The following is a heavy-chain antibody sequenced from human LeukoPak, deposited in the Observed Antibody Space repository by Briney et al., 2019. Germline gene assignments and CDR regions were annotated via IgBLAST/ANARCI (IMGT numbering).Heavy chain of an antibody. CDR2: IFGSGGSP. V-gene: IGHV3-23*01. Sequence: PGGSLRLSCEASGFTFGSHAMYWVRQAPGKGLEWVAGIFGSGGSPHYADPVKGRFTISRDNAKNSLFLQLNSLRAEDTAVYYCARSPGVGTVDYWGQGSLVTVSS. J-gene: IGHJ4*02. D-gene: IGHD3-3*01. CDR3: ARSPGVGTVDY. CDR1: GFTFGSHA.